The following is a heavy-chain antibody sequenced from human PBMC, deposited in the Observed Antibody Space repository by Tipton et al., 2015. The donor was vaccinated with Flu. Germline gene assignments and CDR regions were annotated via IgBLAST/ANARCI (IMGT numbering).Heavy chain of an antibody. CDR3: ARDRGRGGVITTSGWFDP. Sequence: GLVKPSETLSLTCTVSGAFISSGGYYWSWIRQHPGKGLEWIGYIYYSTYYNPSLKSRVTISVDTSKNQFSLKLTSVTAADTAVYYCARDRGRGGVITTSGWFDPWGQGTLVTVSS. D-gene: IGHD3-22*01. CDR1: GAFISSGGYY. CDR2: IYYST. V-gene: IGHV4-31*03. J-gene: IGHJ5*02.